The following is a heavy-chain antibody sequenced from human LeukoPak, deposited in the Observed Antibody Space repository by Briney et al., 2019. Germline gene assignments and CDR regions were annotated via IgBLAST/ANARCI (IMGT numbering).Heavy chain of an antibody. D-gene: IGHD3-10*01. V-gene: IGHV1-69*05. CDR2: IIPIFGTA. CDR3: ARGGAPDYYGSGSYLREVYYYYMDV. CDR1: GGTFSSYA. J-gene: IGHJ6*03. Sequence: ASVKVSCKASGGTFSSYAISWVRQAPGQGLEWMGGIIPIFGTANYAQKFQGRVTITTDESTSTAYMELSSLRSEDTAVYYCARGGAPDYYGSGSYLREVYYYYMDVWGKGTTVTVSS.